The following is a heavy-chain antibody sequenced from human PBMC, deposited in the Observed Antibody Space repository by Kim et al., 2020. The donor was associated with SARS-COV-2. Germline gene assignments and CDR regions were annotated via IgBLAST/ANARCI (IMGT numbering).Heavy chain of an antibody. CDR1: GFTFSSYA. J-gene: IGHJ2*01. Sequence: GGSLRLSCAASGFTFSSYAMSWVRQAPGKGLEWVSAISGSGGSTYYADSVKGRFTISRDNSKNTLYLQMNSLRAEDTAVYYCAKDGGDGYNSCYFDLWGRGTLVTVSS. CDR3: AKDGGDGYNSCYFDL. CDR2: ISGSGGST. D-gene: IGHD5-12*01. V-gene: IGHV3-23*01.